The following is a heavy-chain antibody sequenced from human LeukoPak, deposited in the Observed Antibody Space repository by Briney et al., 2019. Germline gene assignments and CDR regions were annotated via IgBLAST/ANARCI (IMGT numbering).Heavy chain of an antibody. D-gene: IGHD4-17*01. CDR1: GGYMKSGTYY. Sequence: SQTLSLTCTVSGGYMKSGTYYWSWIRQPAGKGLEWIGRIYTSGSTKYNPSLKSRVTISIDTSKNQFSLNLSSVTAADTAVYYCARGDSNDNDYGDYPDYWGQGTLVTVSS. CDR2: IYTSGST. V-gene: IGHV4-61*02. J-gene: IGHJ4*02. CDR3: ARGDSNDNDYGDYPDY.